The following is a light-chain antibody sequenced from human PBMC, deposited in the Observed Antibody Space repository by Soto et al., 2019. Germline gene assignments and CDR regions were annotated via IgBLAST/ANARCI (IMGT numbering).Light chain of an antibody. CDR3: MEGSHWWT. CDR2: KVF. CDR1: QSLVYSDGNTY. Sequence: DVVLTQSPLSLPVTLGQPASISCRSSQSLVYSDGNTYLYWFHQRPGQSPRRLIYKVFNRDSGVPDRFSGSVSGADFTLEIRRVEAEDVGFYYCMEGSHWWTFGQGTRVEIK. J-gene: IGKJ1*01. V-gene: IGKV2-30*01.